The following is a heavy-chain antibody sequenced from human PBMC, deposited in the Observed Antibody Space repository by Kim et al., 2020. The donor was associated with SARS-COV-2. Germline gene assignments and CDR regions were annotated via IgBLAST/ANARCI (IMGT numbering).Heavy chain of an antibody. CDR2: INHSGST. CDR3: ARYNVPSRSYYFDY. J-gene: IGHJ4*02. Sequence: SETLSLTCAVYVGSFSGYYWSWIRQSPGKGLEWIGEINHSGSTNYSPSLKSRVTISVDKSKNQFSLELSSVTAADTAVYYCARYNVPSRSYYFDYWGQG. V-gene: IGHV4-34*01. CDR1: VGSFSGYY. D-gene: IGHD1-20*01.